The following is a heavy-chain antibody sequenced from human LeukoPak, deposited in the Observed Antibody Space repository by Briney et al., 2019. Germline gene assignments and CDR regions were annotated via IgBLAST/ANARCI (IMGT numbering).Heavy chain of an antibody. CDR1: GFTFSSYG. D-gene: IGHD3-22*01. Sequence: GGTLRLSCAASGFTFSSYGMSWVRQAPGKGLEWVSAISGSGGSTYYADSVKGRFTISRDNAKNSLYLQMNSLRAEDTAVYYCARDLNPSAPYYYDSSGYYPDDAFDIWGQGTMVTVSS. CDR3: ARDLNPSAPYYYDSSGYYPDDAFDI. J-gene: IGHJ3*02. CDR2: ISGSGGST. V-gene: IGHV3-23*01.